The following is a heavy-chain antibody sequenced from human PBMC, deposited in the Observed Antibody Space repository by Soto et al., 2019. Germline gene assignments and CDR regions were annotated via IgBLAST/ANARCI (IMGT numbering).Heavy chain of an antibody. V-gene: IGHV3-74*01. CDR3: ARGIRNYYGTDY. D-gene: IGHD3-10*01. CDR1: GFTFNNYW. Sequence: GGSLRLSCAASGFTFNNYWMRWVRQAPGKGLVWVSRIKFDATNTDYADSVEGRFSISRDNAKNMVYLQMNSLRVEDTAVYYCARGIRNYYGTDYWGQGILVTVSS. J-gene: IGHJ4*02. CDR2: IKFDATNT.